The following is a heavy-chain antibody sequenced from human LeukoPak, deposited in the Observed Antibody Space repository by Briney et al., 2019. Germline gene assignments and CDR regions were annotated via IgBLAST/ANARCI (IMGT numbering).Heavy chain of an antibody. CDR2: ISGDGSDT. CDR1: GFTFSTYW. J-gene: IGHJ4*02. CDR3: ARDVQDSRTGGLDF. Sequence: GGSLRLSCAASGFTFSTYWIHWVRQAPGKGLVWVSRISGDGSDTRYAGSVKGRFTISRDNAKNTVFLQMNSLRDEDTAVYYCARDVQDSRTGGLDFWGQGTLVTVSS. V-gene: IGHV3-74*01. D-gene: IGHD3-22*01.